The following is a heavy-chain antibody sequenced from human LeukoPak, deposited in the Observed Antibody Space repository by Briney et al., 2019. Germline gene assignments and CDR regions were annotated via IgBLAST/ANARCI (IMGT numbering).Heavy chain of an antibody. CDR2: IYYSGST. J-gene: IGHJ5*02. V-gene: IGHV4-59*01. CDR3: ARTLDYDILTGYPNWFDP. CDR1: GGSISSYY. Sequence: PSETLSLTCTVSGGSISSYYWSWIRQPPGKGLEWIGYIYYSGSTNYNPSLKSRVTISVDTSKNQFSLKLSSVTAADTAVYYCARTLDYDILTGYPNWFDPWGQGTLVTVSS. D-gene: IGHD3-9*01.